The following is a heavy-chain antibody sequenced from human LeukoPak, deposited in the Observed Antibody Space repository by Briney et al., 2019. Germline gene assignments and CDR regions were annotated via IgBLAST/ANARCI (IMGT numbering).Heavy chain of an antibody. CDR1: GLSFNNAY. Sequence: GGSLRLSRAASGLSFNNAYMCWVRQAPGKGLEWVGRIKSKVDGGTTDYGAPVKGRFTISRDDSRNTLYLQMNSLKTEDTAVYYCTTDAGYTSRWYNYWGQGTLVTVSS. V-gene: IGHV3-15*01. D-gene: IGHD6-13*01. CDR3: TTDAGYTSRWYNY. CDR2: IKSKVDGGTT. J-gene: IGHJ4*02.